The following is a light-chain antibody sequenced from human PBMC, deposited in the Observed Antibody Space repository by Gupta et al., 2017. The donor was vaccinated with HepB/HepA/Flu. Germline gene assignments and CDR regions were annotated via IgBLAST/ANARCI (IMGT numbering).Light chain of an antibody. Sequence: QSALTQPRSVSGSPGQSVTISCTGTSSDVGGYDFVSWYQQNPGKAPKLMCYDVSKRPSGVPDRCSGYKSGTTALTNISGLQVEDEAYYYCCSYAGSFTVVFGGGTKLTVL. CDR2: DVS. J-gene: IGLJ2*01. CDR3: CSYAGSFTVV. CDR1: SSDVGGYDF. V-gene: IGLV2-11*01.